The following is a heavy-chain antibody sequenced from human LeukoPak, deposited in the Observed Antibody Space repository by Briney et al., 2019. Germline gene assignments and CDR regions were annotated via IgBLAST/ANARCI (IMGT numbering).Heavy chain of an antibody. CDR3: ARVIAAAGTWWLDP. Sequence: GGSLTLLRALSGLTFSSYWMSWVRQAPGKGLEWVANIKQDGSEKYYVDSVKGRFSISRDNAKNSLYLQMNSLRAEDTAVYYCARVIAAAGTWWLDPWGQGTLVTVSS. J-gene: IGHJ5*02. D-gene: IGHD6-13*01. CDR1: GLTFSSYW. V-gene: IGHV3-7*04. CDR2: IKQDGSEK.